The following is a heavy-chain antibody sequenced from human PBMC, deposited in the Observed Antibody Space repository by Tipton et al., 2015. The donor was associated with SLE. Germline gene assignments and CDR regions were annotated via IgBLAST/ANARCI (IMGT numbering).Heavy chain of an antibody. V-gene: IGHV3-11*04. CDR1: GFTFSDYY. Sequence: QVQLVQSGGGVVQPGRSLRLSCAASGFTFSDYYMSWIRQAPGKGLEWVSYISNSGSTIYYADSVKGRFTISRDNAKNSLYLQMNSLRAEDTAVYYCAQHRSSWYLLVDYWGQGTLVTVSS. D-gene: IGHD6-13*01. CDR2: ISNSGSTI. J-gene: IGHJ4*02. CDR3: AQHRSSWYLLVDY.